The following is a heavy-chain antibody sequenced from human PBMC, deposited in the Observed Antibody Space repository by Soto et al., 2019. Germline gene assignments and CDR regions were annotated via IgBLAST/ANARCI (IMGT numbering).Heavy chain of an antibody. D-gene: IGHD3-22*01. CDR2: ISGSGDST. CDR3: AKGFYCDSCGYRYYFNN. CDR1: GFTFSNYV. J-gene: IGHJ4*02. Sequence: GSLRLSCAASGFTFSNYVLSWVRQAPGKGLEWVSGISGSGDSTYYVDSVKGRFTISRDNSKNTLYLQVNSLRAEDTAVYYCAKGFYCDSCGYRYYFNNWGQGTLVTVSS. V-gene: IGHV3-23*01.